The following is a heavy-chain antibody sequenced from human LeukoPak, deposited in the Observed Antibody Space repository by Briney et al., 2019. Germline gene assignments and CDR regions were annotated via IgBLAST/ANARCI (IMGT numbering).Heavy chain of an antibody. CDR1: GFSFSSYG. Sequence: GGSLRLSCAASGFSFSSYGMHWVRQAPGKGLEWVAVISYDASNKYYADSVKGRFTISRDNAKNSLYLQMNSLRAEDTAVYYCARRGRSSTSWALLFDYWGQGTLVTVSS. D-gene: IGHD2-2*01. CDR2: ISYDASNK. V-gene: IGHV3-30*03. J-gene: IGHJ4*02. CDR3: ARRGRSSTSWALLFDY.